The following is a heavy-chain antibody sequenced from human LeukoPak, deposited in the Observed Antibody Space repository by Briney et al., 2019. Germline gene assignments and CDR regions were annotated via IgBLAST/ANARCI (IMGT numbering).Heavy chain of an antibody. Sequence: GRSLRLSCAPSGSTFNLNRIDWVRQVQGKGLEWLSWIEIDGSTSRYLRSVQGRFTVSRDNAKSTVHLQMNSLRAEDTATYYCARDQVGTMPLDFWGQGTLVTVSS. CDR1: GSTFNLNR. CDR3: ARDQVGTMPLDF. V-gene: IGHV3-74*01. D-gene: IGHD1-26*01. CDR2: IEIDGSTS. J-gene: IGHJ4*02.